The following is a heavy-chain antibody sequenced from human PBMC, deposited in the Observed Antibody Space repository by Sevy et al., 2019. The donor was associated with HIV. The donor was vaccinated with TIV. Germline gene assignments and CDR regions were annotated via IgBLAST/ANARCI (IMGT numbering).Heavy chain of an antibody. CDR2: IIPIFGTT. D-gene: IGHD3-22*01. V-gene: IGHV1-69*13. J-gene: IGHJ4*02. CDR3: ARGVTMIRGGGYYFDY. Sequence: ASVKLSCKASGGTFSSYAIHWVRQAPGQGLEWMGGIIPIFGTTNYAQKFQGRVTITADESTSTSNMELSSLRSEDTAVYYCARGVTMIRGGGYYFDYWGQGTLVTVSS. CDR1: GGTFSSYA.